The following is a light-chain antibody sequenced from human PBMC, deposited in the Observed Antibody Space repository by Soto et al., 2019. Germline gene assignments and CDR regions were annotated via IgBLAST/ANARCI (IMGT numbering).Light chain of an antibody. CDR3: QTWDTGIVL. Sequence: QPVLTQSPSASASLGASVKLTCTLSSGHSNYAIAWHQQLPEKGPRYLMKVNSDGSHSKGDGIPDRFSGSSSGAERYLTISRLQSEDEADYYSQTWDTGIVLFGGGTKVTVL. CDR2: VNSDGSH. V-gene: IGLV4-69*01. CDR1: SGHSNYA. J-gene: IGLJ2*01.